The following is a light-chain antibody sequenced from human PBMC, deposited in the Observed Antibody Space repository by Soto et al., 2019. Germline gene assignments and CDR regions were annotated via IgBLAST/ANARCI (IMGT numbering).Light chain of an antibody. V-gene: IGLV2-14*01. Sequence: QSALTQPASVSGAPGQSITISCTGTSSDVGAYNSVSWYQQEPGKAPKLLIYEVTNRPSGVSNRFSGSKSANTASLTISGLQADDDADYYCSPYTRGSTVVFGTGTKVTVL. CDR2: EVT. J-gene: IGLJ1*01. CDR3: SPYTRGSTVV. CDR1: SSDVGAYNS.